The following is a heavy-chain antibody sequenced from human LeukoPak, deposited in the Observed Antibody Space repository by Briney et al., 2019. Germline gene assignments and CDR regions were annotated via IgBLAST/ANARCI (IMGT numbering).Heavy chain of an antibody. Sequence: SETLSLTCAVYGGSFSGYYWSWIRQPPGKGLEWIGEINHSGSTNHNPSLKSRVTISVDTSKNQFSLKLSSVTAADTAVYYCARGASRGYSYGPRRFDYWGQGTLVTVSS. CDR3: ARGASRGYSYGPRRFDY. V-gene: IGHV4-34*01. CDR1: GGSFSGYY. D-gene: IGHD5-18*01. J-gene: IGHJ4*02. CDR2: INHSGST.